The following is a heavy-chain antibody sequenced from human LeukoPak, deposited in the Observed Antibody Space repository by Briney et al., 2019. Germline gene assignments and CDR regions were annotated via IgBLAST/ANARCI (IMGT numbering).Heavy chain of an antibody. J-gene: IGHJ4*02. CDR3: ARHRGSGWYFDY. Sequence: SETLSLTCAVYGGSFNDYHWSWIRQPPGKGLEWIGEINHSGSTNNNPSLKSRVTISVDTSKNQFSLNLSSVTAADTAVYYCARHRGSGWYFDYWGQGTLVTVSS. CDR1: GGSFNDYH. CDR2: INHSGST. D-gene: IGHD6-19*01. V-gene: IGHV4-34*01.